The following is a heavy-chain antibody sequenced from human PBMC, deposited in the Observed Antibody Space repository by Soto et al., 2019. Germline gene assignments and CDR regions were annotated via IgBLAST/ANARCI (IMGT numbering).Heavy chain of an antibody. D-gene: IGHD1-1*01. CDR3: ARERTGTRGGDY. CDR2: IMPILGTA. Sequence: ASVKVSCKAYGGTFRSHEISWVRQPPGQGLERMGGIMPILGTANYAQKFKDRLSITTNGSTSTAYMELSSLRPEDTAVYFCARERTGTRGGDYWGQGTLVTVSS. CDR1: GGTFRSHE. V-gene: IGHV1-69*05. J-gene: IGHJ4*02.